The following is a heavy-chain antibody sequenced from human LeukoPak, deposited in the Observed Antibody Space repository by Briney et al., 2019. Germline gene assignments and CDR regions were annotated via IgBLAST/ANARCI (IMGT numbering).Heavy chain of an antibody. CDR1: GGSISSYY. V-gene: IGHV4-59*12. CDR3: ARDNRPYGMDV. Sequence: PSETLSLTCTVSGGSISSYYWSWIRQPPGKGLEWIGYIYYSGSTNYNPSLKSRVTMSVDTSKNQFSLKLSSVTAADTAVYYCARDNRPYGMDVWGQGTTVTVSS. CDR2: IYYSGST. J-gene: IGHJ6*02.